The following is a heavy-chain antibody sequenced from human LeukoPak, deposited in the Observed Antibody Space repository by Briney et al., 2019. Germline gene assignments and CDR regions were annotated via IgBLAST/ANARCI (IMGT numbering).Heavy chain of an antibody. CDR3: ARDGLRGGYYYYYGMDV. V-gene: IGHV1-69*04. Sequence: SVKVSCKASGGTFSSSAISWVRQAPGQGLEWMGRIIPNHGIAKYAQKFQGRVTITADNSTSTAYMELSSLRSEDTAVYYCARDGLRGGYYYYYGMDVWGQGTTGTVSS. CDR1: GGTFSSSA. D-gene: IGHD5-12*01. J-gene: IGHJ6*02. CDR2: IIPNHGIA.